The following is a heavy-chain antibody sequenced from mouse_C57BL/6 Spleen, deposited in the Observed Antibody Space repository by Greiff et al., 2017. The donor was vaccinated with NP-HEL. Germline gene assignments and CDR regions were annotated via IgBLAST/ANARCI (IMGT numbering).Heavy chain of an antibody. CDR1: GFSLTSYG. CDR2: IWSDGST. V-gene: IGHV2-6-1*01. Sequence: VQLKESGPGLVAPSQSLSITCTVSGFSLTSYGVHWVRRPPGKGLEWLVVIWSDGSTTYNSALKSRLSISKDNSKSQVFLKMNSLQTDDTAMYYCARHRYSIHYAMDYWGQGTSVTVSS. D-gene: IGHD2-5*01. CDR3: ARHRYSIHYAMDY. J-gene: IGHJ4*01.